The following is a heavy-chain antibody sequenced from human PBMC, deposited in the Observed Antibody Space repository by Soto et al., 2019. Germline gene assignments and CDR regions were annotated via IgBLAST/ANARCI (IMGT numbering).Heavy chain of an antibody. Sequence: VASVKVSCKVSGYTLTDLSIHWVRQAPGKGLEWMGGFDPEDGETIYAQKFQGRVTMTEDTSTDTAYMELSSLRSEDTAVYYCAMVNGYYDILTGYYKKPKYFQHWGQGTLVTVPQ. J-gene: IGHJ1*01. CDR1: GYTLTDLS. D-gene: IGHD3-9*01. V-gene: IGHV1-24*01. CDR2: FDPEDGET. CDR3: AMVNGYYDILTGYYKKPKYFQH.